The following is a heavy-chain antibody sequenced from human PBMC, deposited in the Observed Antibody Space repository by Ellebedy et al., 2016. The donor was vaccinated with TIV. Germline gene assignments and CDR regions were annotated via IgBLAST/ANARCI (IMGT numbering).Heavy chain of an antibody. J-gene: IGHJ4*02. CDR1: GFTFSSYS. Sequence: GGSLRLSXAASGFTFSSYSMNWVRQAPGKGLEWVSSISSSSSYIYYADSVKGRFTISRDNAKNSLYLQMNSLRAEDTAVYYCARDMAGVRGDYWGQGTLVTVSS. CDR2: ISSSSSYI. D-gene: IGHD3-10*01. CDR3: ARDMAGVRGDY. V-gene: IGHV3-21*01.